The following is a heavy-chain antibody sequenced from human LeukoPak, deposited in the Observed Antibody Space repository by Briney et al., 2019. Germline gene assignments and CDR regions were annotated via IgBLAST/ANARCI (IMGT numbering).Heavy chain of an antibody. D-gene: IGHD3-3*01. J-gene: IGHJ4*02. CDR2: ISSSSSYI. Sequence: GGTLRLSCAAAGFTFSSNGMGWVRQAPGKGLEWVSSISSSSSYIYYADSVKGRFTISRDNAKNSLYLQMNSLRAEDTAVYYCARQYTIFGVVIIPGGLDYWGQGTLVTVSS. CDR3: ARQYTIFGVVIIPGGLDY. V-gene: IGHV3-21*01. CDR1: GFTFSSNG.